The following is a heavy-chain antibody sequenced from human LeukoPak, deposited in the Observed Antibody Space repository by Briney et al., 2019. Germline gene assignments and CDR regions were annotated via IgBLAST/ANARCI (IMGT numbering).Heavy chain of an antibody. CDR3: ARARRIAVAGRYYFDY. V-gene: IGHV5-51*01. D-gene: IGHD6-19*01. CDR1: GYSFTSYW. J-gene: IGHJ4*02. Sequence: RAGESLKISCKGSGYSFTSYWIGWVRQMPGKGLEWMGIIYPGDSDTRYSPSFQGQVTISADKSISTAYLQWSSLKASDTAMYYCARARRIAVAGRYYFDYWGQGTLVTVSS. CDR2: IYPGDSDT.